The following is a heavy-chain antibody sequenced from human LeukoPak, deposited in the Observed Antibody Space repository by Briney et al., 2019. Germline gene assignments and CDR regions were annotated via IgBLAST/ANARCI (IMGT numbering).Heavy chain of an antibody. D-gene: IGHD3-10*01. J-gene: IGHJ6*02. V-gene: IGHV1-3*01. CDR2: INAGNGNT. CDR3: AREGMRGSGSPCDYAMDV. CDR1: GYTFTSYA. Sequence: ASVKVSCKAFGYTFTSYAIHWVRQAPGQRLEWMGWINAGNGNTKYSEKFQGRVTITRDTYASTAYMELNSLRSEDTAVYYCAREGMRGSGSPCDYAMDVWGPGATVIVSS.